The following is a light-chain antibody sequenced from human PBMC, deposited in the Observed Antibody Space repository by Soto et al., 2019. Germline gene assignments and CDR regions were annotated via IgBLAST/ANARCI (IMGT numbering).Light chain of an antibody. V-gene: IGKV3-20*01. J-gene: IGKJ2*01. CDR1: QSIGSNY. CDR3: QQYGTSPKYT. Sequence: EVVLTQSPGTLSLSPGERATLSCRASQSIGSNYLVWYQQRPGQAPRLLIYGASSRATGVPDRFSGSGSGTDFTLTISRLEPDDFAVYYCQQYGTSPKYTFVQGTKLEIK. CDR2: GAS.